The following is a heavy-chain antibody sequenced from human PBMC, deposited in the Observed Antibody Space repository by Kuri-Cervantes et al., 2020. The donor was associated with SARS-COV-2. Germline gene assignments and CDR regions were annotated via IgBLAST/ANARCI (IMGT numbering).Heavy chain of an antibody. CDR3: ATTDTAMVPEFDY. Sequence: ASVQVSCKVSGYTLTELSMHWVRQAPGKGLEWMGGCDPEDGETIYAQKFQGRVTMTEDTSTDTAYMELSSLRSEDTAVYYGATTDTAMVPEFDYWGQGTLVTVSS. J-gene: IGHJ4*02. V-gene: IGHV1-24*01. CDR2: CDPEDGET. D-gene: IGHD5-18*01. CDR1: GYTLTELS.